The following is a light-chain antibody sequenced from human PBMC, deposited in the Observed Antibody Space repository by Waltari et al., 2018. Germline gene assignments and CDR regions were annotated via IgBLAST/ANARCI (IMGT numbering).Light chain of an antibody. Sequence: DVQMTQSPSSLSASVGDRVTITCRASQSIANYLNWYQQKPGKGPKLLSYAASSLHSGVPSRFSCSGSGTEFTLTITNLQPEDFATYYCQQSYTTLTFGGGTKVE. V-gene: IGKV1-39*01. CDR1: QSIANY. J-gene: IGKJ4*01. CDR2: AAS. CDR3: QQSYTTLT.